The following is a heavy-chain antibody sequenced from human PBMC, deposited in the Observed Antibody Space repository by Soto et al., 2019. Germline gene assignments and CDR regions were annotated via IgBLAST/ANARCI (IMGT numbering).Heavy chain of an antibody. CDR2: INPNSGGT. CDR3: ARGFGTYYYDSSGYNPYYYYGMDV. CDR1: GYTFTGYY. J-gene: IGHJ6*01. D-gene: IGHD3-22*01. Sequence: ASVKVSCKASGYTFTGYYMHWVRQAPGQGLEWKGKINPNSGGTNYAQKFHGWVTMTRDTSISTAYMELSRLRSDDTAVYYCARGFGTYYYDSSGYNPYYYYGMDVXXXXTTVTVS. V-gene: IGHV1-2*04.